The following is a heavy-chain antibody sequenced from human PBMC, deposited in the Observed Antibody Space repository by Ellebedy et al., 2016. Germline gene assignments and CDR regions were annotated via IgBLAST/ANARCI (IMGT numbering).Heavy chain of an antibody. CDR3: ARSRGMDV. J-gene: IGHJ6*02. Sequence: GGSLRLSCAASGFTFSDYYMSWIRQAPGGLEWVSYISSSSSYTNYADSVKGRFTISRDNAKNSLYLQMNSLRAEDTAVYYCARSRGMDVWGQGTTVTVSS. V-gene: IGHV3-11*06. CDR1: GFTFSDYY. CDR2: ISSSSSYT.